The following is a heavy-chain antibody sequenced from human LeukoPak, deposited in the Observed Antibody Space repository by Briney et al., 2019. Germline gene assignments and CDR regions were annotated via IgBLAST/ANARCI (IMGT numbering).Heavy chain of an antibody. CDR1: GGSISSSNW. D-gene: IGHD1-26*01. CDR2: IYHSGST. CDR3: ARDNVVDATSGIDY. J-gene: IGHJ4*02. V-gene: IGHV4-4*02. Sequence: SETLSLTCAVSGGSISSSNWWSWVRQPPGKGLEWIGEIYHSGSTNYNPSLKSRVTISVDKSKNQFSLKLSSVTAADTAVYYCARDNVVDATSGIDYWGQGTLVTVSS.